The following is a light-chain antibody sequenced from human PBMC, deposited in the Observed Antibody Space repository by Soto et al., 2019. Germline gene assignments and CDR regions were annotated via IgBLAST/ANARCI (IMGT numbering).Light chain of an antibody. J-gene: IGKJ1*01. CDR1: ESISNW. CDR3: QQYGSSPRT. CDR2: DAS. V-gene: IGKV1-5*01. Sequence: DIQMTQSPSTLSASVGDRVIITCRASESISNWLAWYQQKPGKAPNLLIHDASSRATGISDRFTGSGSGTDFTLTITTLEPEDFAVYYCQQYGSSPRTFGQGTKVDIK.